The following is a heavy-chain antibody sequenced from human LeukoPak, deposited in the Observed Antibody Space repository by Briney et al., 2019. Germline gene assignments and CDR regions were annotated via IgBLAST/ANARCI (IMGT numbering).Heavy chain of an antibody. V-gene: IGHV1-46*01. CDR2: INPSGGSN. Sequence: ASVKVSCKASGYTFTNYYIHWMRQALGQGLEWMGIINPSGGSNSNAQNFQGRVTMTRDTSTSTVYMEMSSLRYEDTAVYYCARVGDSSNSWFDPWGQGTLVTVSS. D-gene: IGHD6-19*01. CDR1: GYTFTNYY. CDR3: ARVGDSSNSWFDP. J-gene: IGHJ5*02.